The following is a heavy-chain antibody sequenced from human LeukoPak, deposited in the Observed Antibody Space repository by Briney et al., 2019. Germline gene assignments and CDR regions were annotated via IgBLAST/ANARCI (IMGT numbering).Heavy chain of an antibody. Sequence: GGSLRLSCAASGFRFDDYGMSWVRQAPGKGLEWVSGITWSGDSTGYADSAKGRITISRDNAKNSLYLQMNSLRAEDTALYYCARGVAATPYYFDYWGQGTLVTVSS. V-gene: IGHV3-20*04. CDR2: ITWSGDST. CDR3: ARGVAATPYYFDY. CDR1: GFRFDDYG. D-gene: IGHD2-15*01. J-gene: IGHJ4*02.